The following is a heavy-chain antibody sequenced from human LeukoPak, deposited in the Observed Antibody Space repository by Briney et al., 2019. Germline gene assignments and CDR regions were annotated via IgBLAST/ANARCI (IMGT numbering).Heavy chain of an antibody. CDR3: AKNRGKGAVTGTGEFDY. CDR2: LSASASDGGA. Sequence: GGSLRLSCAASGFTFSSYSMNWVRQAPGKGLEWVSTLSASASDGGAYYEDSVKGRFTISRDNSKNTLYLQMNSLRAEDTAIYYCAKNRGKGAVTGTGEFDYWGQGTLVTVSS. CDR1: GFTFSSYS. D-gene: IGHD6-19*01. J-gene: IGHJ4*02. V-gene: IGHV3-23*01.